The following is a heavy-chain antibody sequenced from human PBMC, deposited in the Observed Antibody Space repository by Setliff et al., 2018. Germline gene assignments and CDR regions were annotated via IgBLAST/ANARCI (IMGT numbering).Heavy chain of an antibody. Sequence: GASVKVSCKTSGYSFTSHYVHWVRQAPGQGLEWMGIINPGGLTSSSTRKFQGRVTITADESTSTTYMEVSSLTSEDTAEYFCARGPISGSGTYYGADWGQGTLVTVS. CDR2: INPGGLTS. D-gene: IGHD3-10*01. J-gene: IGHJ4*02. CDR1: GYSFTSHY. CDR3: ARGPISGSGTYYGAD. V-gene: IGHV1-46*01.